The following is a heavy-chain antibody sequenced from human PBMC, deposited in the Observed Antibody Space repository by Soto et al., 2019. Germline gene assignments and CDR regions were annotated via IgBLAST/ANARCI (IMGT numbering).Heavy chain of an antibody. CDR3: ARETWGNEAFYYYYGMDV. Sequence: ASVKVSCKASGYTFTSYAMHWVRQAPGQRLEWMGWINAGNGNTKYSQKFQGRVTITRDTSASTAYMELSSLRSEDTAVYYCARETWGNEAFYYYYGMDVWGQGTTVTVSS. CDR2: INAGNGNT. D-gene: IGHD3-3*02. CDR1: GYTFTSYA. V-gene: IGHV1-3*01. J-gene: IGHJ6*02.